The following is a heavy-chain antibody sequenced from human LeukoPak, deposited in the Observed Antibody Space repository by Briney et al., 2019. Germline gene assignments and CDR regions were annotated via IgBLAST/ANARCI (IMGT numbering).Heavy chain of an antibody. V-gene: IGHV4-34*01. CDR2: INHSGST. Sequence: PSETLSLTCAVYGGSFSGYYLSWIRQPPGKGLEWIGEINHSGSTNYNPSLKSRVTISVDTSKNQFSLKLSSVTAPDTAVYYCARGSSLSYYYDSSGYSPFDYWGQGTLVTVSS. CDR3: ARGSSLSYYYDSSGYSPFDY. J-gene: IGHJ4*02. CDR1: GGSFSGYY. D-gene: IGHD3-22*01.